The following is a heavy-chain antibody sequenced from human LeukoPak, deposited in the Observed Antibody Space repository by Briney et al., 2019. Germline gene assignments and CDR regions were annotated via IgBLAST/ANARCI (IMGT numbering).Heavy chain of an antibody. CDR3: AREIAAAGTIDY. D-gene: IGHD6-13*01. V-gene: IGHV4-59*01. Sequence: RPSETLSLTCTVSGGSISSYYWSWIRQPPGKGLEWIGYIYYSGSTNYNPSLKGRVTISVDTSKNQFSLKLSSVTAADTAVYYCAREIAAAGTIDYWGQGTLVTVSS. J-gene: IGHJ4*02. CDR1: GGSISSYY. CDR2: IYYSGST.